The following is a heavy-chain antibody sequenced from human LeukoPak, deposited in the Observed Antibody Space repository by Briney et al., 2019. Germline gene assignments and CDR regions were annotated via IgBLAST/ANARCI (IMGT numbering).Heavy chain of an antibody. Sequence: ALVKVSCKASDYTFTIYGIIWVRQAPGQGLEWMGWISTYNGNTNYAQKLQGRVTMTTDTSTSTAYVELRSLRSDDTAVYYCARGGPWYYDSSGYYSFDSWGQGTLVTVSS. CDR1: DYTFTIYG. D-gene: IGHD3-22*01. CDR3: ARGGPWYYDSSGYYSFDS. V-gene: IGHV1-18*01. CDR2: ISTYNGNT. J-gene: IGHJ4*02.